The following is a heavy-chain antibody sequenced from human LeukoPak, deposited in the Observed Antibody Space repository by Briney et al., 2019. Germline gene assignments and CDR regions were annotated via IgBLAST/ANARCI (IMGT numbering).Heavy chain of an antibody. D-gene: IGHD6-13*01. CDR3: AKDPHSSSWSYFDY. CDR1: GFTFDDYA. J-gene: IGHJ4*02. Sequence: GGSLRLSCAASGFTFDDYAMHWVRQAPGKGLEWVSGISWNSGSIGYADSVKGRFTISRDNAKNSLYLQMNSLRAEDTALYYCAKDPHSSSWSYFDYWGQGTLVTVS. V-gene: IGHV3-9*01. CDR2: ISWNSGSI.